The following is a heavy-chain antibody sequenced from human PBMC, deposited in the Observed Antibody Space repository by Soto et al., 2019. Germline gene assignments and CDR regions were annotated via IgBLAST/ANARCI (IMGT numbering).Heavy chain of an antibody. J-gene: IGHJ4*02. CDR3: AKDMVRGVLSLFDY. V-gene: IGHV3-23*01. D-gene: IGHD3-10*01. Sequence: PGGSLRLSCAASGFTFSSYAMSWVRQAPGKGLEWVSAISGSGGSTYYADSVKGRFTISRDNSKNTLYLKMNSLRAEDTAVYYCAKDMVRGVLSLFDYWGQGTLVTVSS. CDR2: ISGSGGST. CDR1: GFTFSSYA.